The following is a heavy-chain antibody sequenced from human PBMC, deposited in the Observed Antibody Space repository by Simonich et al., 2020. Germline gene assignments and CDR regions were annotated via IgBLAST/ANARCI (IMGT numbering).Heavy chain of an antibody. CDR2: INSDGSST. J-gene: IGHJ3*02. CDR1: GFTFSSYW. Sequence: EVQLVESGGGLVKPGGSLRLSCAASGFTFSSYWMHWVRQAPGKGRVWVSRINSDGSSTSYADSVKGRFTISRDNAKNTLYLQMNSLRAEDTAVYYCARDYSNYDAFDIWGQGTMVTVSS. V-gene: IGHV3-74*01. CDR3: ARDYSNYDAFDI. D-gene: IGHD4-4*01.